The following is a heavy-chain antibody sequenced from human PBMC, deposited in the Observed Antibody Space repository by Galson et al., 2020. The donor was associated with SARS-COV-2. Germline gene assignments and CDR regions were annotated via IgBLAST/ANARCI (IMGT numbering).Heavy chain of an antibody. D-gene: IGHD6-19*01. Sequence: SETLSPTCAVSGGPTSGISYYGTGTRQPAGKGLEWIGRTYSSGSTNYNPSLKSRVTISVDTSKNQFSLKLTSVTAADTAVYYCAAGPVAGTGEWGQGTLVTVSS. V-gene: IGHV4-61*02. CDR2: TYSSGST. CDR3: AAGPVAGTGE. CDR1: GGPTSGISYY. J-gene: IGHJ4*01.